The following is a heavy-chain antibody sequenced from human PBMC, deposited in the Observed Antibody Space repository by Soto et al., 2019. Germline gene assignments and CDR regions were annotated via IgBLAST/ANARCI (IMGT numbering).Heavy chain of an antibody. CDR2: ISGSGGST. Sequence: GGSLRLSCAASGFTFSSYAMSWVRQAPGKGLEWVSAISGSGGSTYYADSVKGRFTISRDNSKNTLYLQMNSLRAEDTAVYYCSKKIPGSGWLHVGELSFPFDYWGQGTLVTVSS. D-gene: IGHD3-16*02. CDR3: SKKIPGSGWLHVGELSFPFDY. J-gene: IGHJ4*02. V-gene: IGHV3-23*01. CDR1: GFTFSSYA.